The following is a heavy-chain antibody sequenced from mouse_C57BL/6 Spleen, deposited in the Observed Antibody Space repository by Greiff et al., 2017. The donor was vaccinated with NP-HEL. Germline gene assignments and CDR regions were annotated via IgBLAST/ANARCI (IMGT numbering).Heavy chain of an antibody. V-gene: IGHV1-54*01. CDR2: INPGSGGT. CDR3: ARCDYEGY. J-gene: IGHJ2*01. CDR1: GYAFTNYL. Sequence: QVQLQQSGAELVRPGTSVKVSCKASGYAFTNYLIEWVKQRPGQGLEWIGVINPGSGGTNYNEKFQGKATLTADTSSSPAYIPLSSLTSESSAVLFCARCDYEGYGGKGTTLTV. D-gene: IGHD2-4*01.